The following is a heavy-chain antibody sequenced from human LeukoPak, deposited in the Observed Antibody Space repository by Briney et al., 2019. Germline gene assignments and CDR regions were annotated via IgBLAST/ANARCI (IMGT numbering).Heavy chain of an antibody. Sequence: ASVKVSRKVSGASPIEVAMHWGRQAPGKGLGWVGRFDPEDGEENAIHYAQKFQGRVTMTEDATTDTAYMELTSLSSEDTALYYCAMTDRYAGRPFDYWGQGTLVTVSS. CDR1: GASPIEVA. CDR3: AMTDRYAGRPFDY. CDR2: FDPEDGEE. D-gene: IGHD3-9*01. J-gene: IGHJ4*02. V-gene: IGHV1-24*01.